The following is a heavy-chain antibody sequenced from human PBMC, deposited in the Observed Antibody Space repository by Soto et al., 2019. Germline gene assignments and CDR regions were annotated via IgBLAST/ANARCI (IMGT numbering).Heavy chain of an antibody. CDR2: ISSASYTT. V-gene: IGHV3-48*02. D-gene: IGHD2-8*01. J-gene: IGHJ4*02. Sequence: GGLRLSCAASGFTFTSYSMNWVRQAPGKGLEWISYISSASYTTYYADSVKGRFTISRDNAKNSLYLQMNSLRDEDTAVYYCARSLGANGHPFDYWGQGTQVTGSS. CDR1: GFTFTSYS. CDR3: ARSLGANGHPFDY.